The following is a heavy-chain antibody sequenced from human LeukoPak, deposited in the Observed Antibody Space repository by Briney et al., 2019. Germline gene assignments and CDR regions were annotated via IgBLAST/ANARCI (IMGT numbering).Heavy chain of an antibody. CDR1: GYTFTGYY. D-gene: IGHD2-2*01. Sequence: GASVKVSCKASGYTFTGYYMHWVRQAPGQGLEWMGWISAYNGNTNYAQKLQGRVTMTTDTSTSTAYMELRSLRSDDTAVYYCARDRCSSTSCKNYYYYGMDVWGQGTTVTVSS. J-gene: IGHJ6*02. V-gene: IGHV1-18*04. CDR2: ISAYNGNT. CDR3: ARDRCSSTSCKNYYYYGMDV.